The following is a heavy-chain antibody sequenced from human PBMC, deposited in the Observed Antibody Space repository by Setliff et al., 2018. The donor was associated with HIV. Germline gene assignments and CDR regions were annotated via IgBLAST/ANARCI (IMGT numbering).Heavy chain of an antibody. Sequence: SETLSLTCTVSGGSISSSSYYWGWIRQPPGKGLEWIGSIYYSGSTHYNPSLKSRVTISVDTSKNQFSLKLSSVTAADTAIYFCARQFRYPNRAVAGVDYWGQGTLVTVSS. CDR3: ARQFRYPNRAVAGVDY. CDR2: IYYSGST. J-gene: IGHJ4*02. D-gene: IGHD6-19*01. V-gene: IGHV4-39*01. CDR1: GGSISSSSYY.